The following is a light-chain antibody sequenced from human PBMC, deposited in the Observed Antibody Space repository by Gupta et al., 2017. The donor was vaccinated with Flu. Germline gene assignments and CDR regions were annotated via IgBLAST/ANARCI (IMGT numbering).Light chain of an antibody. Sequence: QSALTQPASVSGSPGQSITISCTGTSSDVGGYNYVSWYQQHPGKAPKLMIYEVSNRPSGVSNRFSCSKSGNTASLTISGLQAEDEADYYCSSYTSSSTLKVFGTGTKVTVL. J-gene: IGLJ1*01. CDR2: EVS. CDR3: SSYTSSSTLKV. V-gene: IGLV2-14*01. CDR1: SSDVGGYNY.